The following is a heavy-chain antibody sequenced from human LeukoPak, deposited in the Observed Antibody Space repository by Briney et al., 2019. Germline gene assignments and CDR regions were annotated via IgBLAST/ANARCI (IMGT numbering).Heavy chain of an antibody. D-gene: IGHD2-2*01. Sequence: SETLSLTCTVSGGSINSYYWSWIRQPPGKGLEWIGYIYYSGSTYYNPSLKSRVTISVDTSKNQFSLELSSVTAADTAVYYCASFHIVVVPAAIRDYGMDVWGQGTTVTVSS. CDR1: GGSINSYY. V-gene: IGHV4-59*08. J-gene: IGHJ6*02. CDR2: IYYSGST. CDR3: ASFHIVVVPAAIRDYGMDV.